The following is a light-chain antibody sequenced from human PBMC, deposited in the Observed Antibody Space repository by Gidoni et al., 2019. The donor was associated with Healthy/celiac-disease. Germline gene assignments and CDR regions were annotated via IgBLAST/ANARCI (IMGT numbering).Light chain of an antibody. CDR2: EDN. CDR1: KLGDKY. J-gene: IGLJ2*01. CDR3: QAWDSSTAVV. V-gene: IGLV3-1*01. Sequence: SYELTQPPSVSVSPGQTASITCSGDKLGDKYACWFQQKPGQSPVLVIYEDNKRPSGIPERFSGSNSGNTATLTISGTQAPDEAGYYCQAWDSSTAVVFGGGTKLTVL.